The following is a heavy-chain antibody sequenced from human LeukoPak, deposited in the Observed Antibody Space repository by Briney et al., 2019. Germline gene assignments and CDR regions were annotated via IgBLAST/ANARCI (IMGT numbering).Heavy chain of an antibody. J-gene: IGHJ4*02. D-gene: IGHD2-21*01. Sequence: TGGPLRLSCAASGFTFSSYSMNWVRQAPGKGLEWVAYISSSGNTRYYADSVKGRYTISRDNAKNSLYLQMNSLRAEDTAVYYCAWGGIAAFDSWGQGTLVTVSS. CDR2: ISSSGNTR. CDR1: GFTFSSYS. V-gene: IGHV3-48*04. CDR3: AWGGIAAFDS.